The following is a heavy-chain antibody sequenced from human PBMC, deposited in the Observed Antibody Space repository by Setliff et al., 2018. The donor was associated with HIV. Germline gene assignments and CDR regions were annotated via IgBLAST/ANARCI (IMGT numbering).Heavy chain of an antibody. J-gene: IGHJ6*03. Sequence: SETLSLTCTVSGGSISSYYWSWIWQPAGKGLEWIGRIYTSGNTNHNPSLKSRVTMSVDTSKNQFSLNLSSVTAADTAVYYCARGSGYYYSNFYMDVWGKGTTVTVS. V-gene: IGHV4-4*07. CDR1: GGSISSYY. CDR2: IYTSGNT. CDR3: ARGSGYYYSNFYMDV. D-gene: IGHD3-3*01.